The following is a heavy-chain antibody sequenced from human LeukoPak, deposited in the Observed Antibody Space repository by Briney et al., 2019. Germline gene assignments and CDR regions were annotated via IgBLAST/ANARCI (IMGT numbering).Heavy chain of an antibody. CDR3: ARIRVRGVVVASTAFDI. CDR2: NAWVDDK. D-gene: IGHD2-15*01. J-gene: IGHJ3*02. V-gene: IGHV2-70*04. CDR1: DFSWSTSGPG. Sequence: SGPTLVNPSPTLTLTCTFSDFSWSTSGPGVSWIRQPPGKAREWLACNAWVDDKFYSTSLKTRLTISKDPSKNHVVHTVTNIYPVDTGTYYWARIRVRGVVVASTAFDIWGQGTLVTVSS.